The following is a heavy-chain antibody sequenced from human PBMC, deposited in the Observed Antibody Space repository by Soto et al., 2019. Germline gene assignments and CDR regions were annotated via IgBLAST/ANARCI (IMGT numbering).Heavy chain of an antibody. D-gene: IGHD1-1*01. J-gene: IGHJ5*02. CDR2: IYATGTT. CDR1: GASISGFY. V-gene: IGHV4-4*07. CDR3: VRDGTKTLRDWFDP. Sequence: SETLSLTCTVSGASISGFYWSWIRKSAGKGLEWIGRIYATGTTDYNPSLKSRVMMSVDTSKKQLSMKLRSVTAADTAVYYCVRDGTKTLRDWFDPWGPG.